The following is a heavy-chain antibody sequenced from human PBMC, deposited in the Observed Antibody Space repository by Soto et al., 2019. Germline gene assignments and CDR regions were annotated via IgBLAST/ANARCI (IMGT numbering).Heavy chain of an antibody. V-gene: IGHV3-11*06. CDR3: ATSPGELPEFDY. CDR2: ISSSSSYT. Sequence: QVQLVESGGGLVKPGGSLRLSCAASGFTFSDYYMSWIRQAPGKGLEWVSYISSSSSYTNYADSVKGRFTISRDNAKNSLYLQMNSLRAEDTAVYYCATSPGELPEFDYWGQGTLVTVSS. J-gene: IGHJ4*02. CDR1: GFTFSDYY. D-gene: IGHD3-16*01.